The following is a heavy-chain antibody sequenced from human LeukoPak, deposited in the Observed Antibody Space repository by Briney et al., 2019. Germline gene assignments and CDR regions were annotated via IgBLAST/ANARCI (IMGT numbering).Heavy chain of an antibody. J-gene: IGHJ3*02. CDR1: GFTFMSYW. CDR2: IKQDGSEK. CDR3: ARRIYSSSWYAYDAFDI. D-gene: IGHD6-13*01. Sequence: GGSLRLSCAASGFTFMSYWMSWVRQAPGKGLEWVANIKQDGSEKYYVDSVKGRFTISRDNAKNSLYLQMNSLRAEDTAVYYCARRIYSSSWYAYDAFDIWDQGTMVTVSS. V-gene: IGHV3-7*01.